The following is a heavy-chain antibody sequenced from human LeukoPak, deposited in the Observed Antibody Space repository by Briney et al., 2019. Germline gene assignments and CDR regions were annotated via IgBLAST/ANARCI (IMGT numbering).Heavy chain of an antibody. J-gene: IGHJ4*02. CDR1: GGSLSGYY. CDR3: ARTALARSHYDY. CDR2: INHSGST. V-gene: IGHV4-34*01. Sequence: SETLSLTCAVYGGSLSGYYWSWIRQPPGKGLEWIGEINHSGSTNYNPSLKSRVTISVDTSKNQFSLKLSSVTAADTAVYYCARTALARSHYDYCGQGTLVTVSS.